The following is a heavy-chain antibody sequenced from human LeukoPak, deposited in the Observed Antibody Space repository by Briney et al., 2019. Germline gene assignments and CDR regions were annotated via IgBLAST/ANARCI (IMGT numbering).Heavy chain of an antibody. Sequence: GSLRLSCAASGFTFSSYAMSWVRQPPGKGLEWIGSIYYSGSTYYNPSLKSRVTISVDTSKNQFSLKLSSVTAADTAVYYCARTSSSWSLSDYYYMDVWGKGTTVTVSS. CDR3: ARTSSSWSLSDYYYMDV. D-gene: IGHD6-13*01. CDR2: IYYSGST. J-gene: IGHJ6*03. CDR1: GFTFSSYA. V-gene: IGHV4-38-2*01.